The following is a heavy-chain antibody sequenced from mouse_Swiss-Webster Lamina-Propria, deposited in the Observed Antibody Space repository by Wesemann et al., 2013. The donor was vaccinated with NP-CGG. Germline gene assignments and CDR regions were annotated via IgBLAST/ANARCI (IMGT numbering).Heavy chain of an antibody. Sequence: FSRYWMSWVRQAPGKGLEWIGEINPDSSTINYTPSLKDKFIISRDNAKNTLYLQMSKVRSEDTALYYCARPYGNYFDYWGQGTTLTVSS. D-gene: IGHD2-1*01. J-gene: IGHJ2*01. CDR2: INPDSSTI. V-gene: IGHV4-1*02. CDR1: FSRYW. CDR3: ARPYGNYFDY.